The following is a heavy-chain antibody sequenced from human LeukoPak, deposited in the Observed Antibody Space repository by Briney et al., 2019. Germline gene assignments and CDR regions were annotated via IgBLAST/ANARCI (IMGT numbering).Heavy chain of an antibody. CDR1: GFTFSSYW. Sequence: GGSLRLSCAASGFTFSSYWMSWVRQAPGKGLEWVANIKQDGSEKYYVDSVKGRFTISRDNAKNSLYLQMNSLRAEDTAVYYCARDGGLSGHGLSYYYGMDVWGQGTTVTVSS. D-gene: IGHD5-12*01. J-gene: IGHJ6*02. CDR2: IKQDGSEK. CDR3: ARDGGLSGHGLSYYYGMDV. V-gene: IGHV3-7*01.